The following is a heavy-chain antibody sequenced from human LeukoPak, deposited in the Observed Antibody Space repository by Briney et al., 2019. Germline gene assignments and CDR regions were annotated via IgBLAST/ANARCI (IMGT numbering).Heavy chain of an antibody. CDR1: GGSISSYY. Sequence: PSETLSLTCTVSGGSISSYYWSWIRQPPGKGLEWIGHIYYSGSTNYNPSLKSRVTISVDTSKNQFSLKLSSVTAADTAVYYCARDSDYGDYYFDYWGQGTLVTVSS. D-gene: IGHD4-17*01. V-gene: IGHV4-59*01. CDR3: ARDSDYGDYYFDY. J-gene: IGHJ4*02. CDR2: IYYSGST.